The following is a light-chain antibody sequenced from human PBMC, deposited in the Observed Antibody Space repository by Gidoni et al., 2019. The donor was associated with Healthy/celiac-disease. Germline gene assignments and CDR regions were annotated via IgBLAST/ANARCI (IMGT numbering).Light chain of an antibody. CDR3: QQYDNLPRT. J-gene: IGKJ1*01. CDR1: QDISNY. Sequence: DIQMTQSPSSLSASVGDRVTITCQASQDISNYLNWYQQKPGKSPKLLIYDASNSETGVPSSFSGSGSGTDFTFTISSLQPEDIATYYCQQYDNLPRTFGQGTKVEIK. CDR2: DAS. V-gene: IGKV1-33*01.